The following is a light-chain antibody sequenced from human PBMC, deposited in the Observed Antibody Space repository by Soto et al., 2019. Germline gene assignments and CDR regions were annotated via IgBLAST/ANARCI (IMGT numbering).Light chain of an antibody. CDR3: SSYTCTSTYV. CDR2: EVS. J-gene: IGLJ1*01. CDR1: SSDVCGYNY. V-gene: IGLV2-14*01. Sequence: QSALNQPASVSGSPGQSITLSCTGTSSDVCGYNYVSWYQQHPGKAPKLMIYEVSDRPSGVSNRFSGSKSGHTASLTISGLQAEDEADYYCSSYTCTSTYVFGTGTKVTVL.